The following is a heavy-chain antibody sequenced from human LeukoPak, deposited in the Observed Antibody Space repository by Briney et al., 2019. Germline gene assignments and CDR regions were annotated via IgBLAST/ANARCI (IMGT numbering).Heavy chain of an antibody. J-gene: IGHJ3*02. D-gene: IGHD3-10*01. CDR1: GYTFTSYY. V-gene: IGHV1-46*01. CDR3: ARDFMVRGVIIPGAFDI. CDR2: INPSGGST. Sequence: ASVKVSCKASGYTFTSYYMHWVRQAPGQGLEWMGIINPSGGSTSYAQKFQGRVTMTRDTSTSTVYMELSSLRSEDTAVYYCARDFMVRGVIIPGAFDIWGQGTMVTVSS.